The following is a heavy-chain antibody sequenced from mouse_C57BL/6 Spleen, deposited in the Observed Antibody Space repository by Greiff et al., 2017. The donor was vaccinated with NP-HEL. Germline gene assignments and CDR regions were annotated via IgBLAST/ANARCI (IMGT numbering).Heavy chain of an antibody. D-gene: IGHD1-1*01. Sequence: VQLKQSGPELVKPGASVKMSCKASGYTFTDYNMHWVKQSHGKSLEWIGYINPNNGGTSYNQKFKGKATLTVNKSSSTAYMELRSLTSEDSAVXYCGRDGSSSYYFDYWGQGTTLTVSS. CDR3: GRDGSSSYYFDY. CDR2: INPNNGGT. V-gene: IGHV1-22*01. CDR1: GYTFTDYN. J-gene: IGHJ2*01.